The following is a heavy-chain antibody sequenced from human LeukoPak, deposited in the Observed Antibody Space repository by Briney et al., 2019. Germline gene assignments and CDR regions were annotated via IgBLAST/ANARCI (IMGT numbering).Heavy chain of an antibody. Sequence: ASENVSCKASGYSCTSYAMHWVRQAPGQRLETMGWINAGNGNTKYSQKFQGRVTITRDTSASTAYMELSSLRSEDTAVYYCARTGRSSGWYDYWGQGTLVTVSS. J-gene: IGHJ4*02. CDR1: GYSCTSYA. D-gene: IGHD6-19*01. CDR3: ARTGRSSGWYDY. CDR2: INAGNGNT. V-gene: IGHV1-3*01.